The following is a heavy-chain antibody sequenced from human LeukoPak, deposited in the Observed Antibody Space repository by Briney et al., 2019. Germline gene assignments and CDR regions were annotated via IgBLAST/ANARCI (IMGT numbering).Heavy chain of an antibody. CDR3: TRGRLGLSDY. J-gene: IGHJ4*02. CDR1: GGSISCYH. Sequence: SETLSLTCSVSGGSISCYHWSWIPQPPGKGLEWIGYIYYSGSTNYNPSLKSRVTISVDTSKNQFALKLTSVTAANTAVYYCTRGRLGLSDYWGQGILVTVSS. CDR2: IYYSGST. V-gene: IGHV4-59*01. D-gene: IGHD1-1*01.